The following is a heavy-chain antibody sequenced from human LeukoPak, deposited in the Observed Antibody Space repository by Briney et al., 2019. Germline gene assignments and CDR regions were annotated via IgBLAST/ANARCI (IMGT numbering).Heavy chain of an antibody. CDR3: ARTRRIAARHYDNWFDP. D-gene: IGHD6-6*01. CDR1: GYTFTSYD. J-gene: IGHJ5*02. CDR2: MNPNSGNT. V-gene: IGHV1-8*03. Sequence: ASVKVSCKASGYTFTSYDINWVRQATRQGLEWMGWMNPNSGNTGYAQRFQGRVTITRNTSISTAYMELSSLRSEDTAVYYCARTRRIAARHYDNWFDPWGQGTLVTVSS.